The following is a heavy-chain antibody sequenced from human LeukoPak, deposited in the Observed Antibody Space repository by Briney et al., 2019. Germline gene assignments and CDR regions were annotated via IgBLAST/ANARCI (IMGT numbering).Heavy chain of an antibody. CDR1: GDSISSSSFY. V-gene: IGHV4-39*01. D-gene: IGHD6-13*01. CDR3: ARLRGYTSSARGYVEY. Sequence: SETLSLTCTVSGDSISSSSFYWGWIRQPPGKGLEWIGSTYYSGSTYYDPSLKSRVTISVDTSKNQFSLKLSSVTAADTAVYYCARLRGYTSSARGYVEYWGQGTLVTVSS. J-gene: IGHJ4*02. CDR2: TYYSGST.